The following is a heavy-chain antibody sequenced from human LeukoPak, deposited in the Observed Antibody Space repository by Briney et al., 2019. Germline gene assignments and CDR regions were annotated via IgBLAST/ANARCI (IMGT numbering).Heavy chain of an antibody. CDR2: INHSGST. CDR3: ARERIQPETFDY. Sequence: SETLSLTCTVSGGSISSFYWSWIRQPPGKGLEWIGEINHSGSTNYNPSLKSRVTISVDTSKNQFSLKLSSVTAADTAVYYCARERIQPETFDYWGQGTLVTVSS. D-gene: IGHD2-15*01. J-gene: IGHJ4*02. CDR1: GGSISSFY. V-gene: IGHV4-34*01.